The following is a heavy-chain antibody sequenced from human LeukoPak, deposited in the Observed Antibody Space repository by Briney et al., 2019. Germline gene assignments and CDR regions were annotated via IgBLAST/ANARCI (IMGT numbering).Heavy chain of an antibody. J-gene: IGHJ5*02. D-gene: IGHD1-1*01. CDR2: IIPIFGTA. CDR1: GGTFSSYA. Sequence: ASVKVSCKASGGTFSSYATSWVRQAPGRGLEWMGGIIPIFGTANYAQKFQGRVTITADESTSTAYMELSSLRSEDTAVYYCLINWNEGFDPWGQGTLVTVSS. CDR3: LINWNEGFDP. V-gene: IGHV1-69*13.